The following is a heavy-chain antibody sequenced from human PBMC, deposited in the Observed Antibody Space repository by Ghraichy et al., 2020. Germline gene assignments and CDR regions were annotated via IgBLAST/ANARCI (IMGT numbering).Heavy chain of an antibody. CDR1: GFTFSDHY. J-gene: IGHJ4*02. Sequence: GESLNISCAASGFTFSDHYMDWVRQAPGKGLEWVGRTRNKANSYTTEYAASVKGRFTISRDDSKNSLYLQMNSLKTEDTAVYYCARCGGVVVPAAGRGYSYGYQCYWGQGTLVTVSS. D-gene: IGHD5-18*01. CDR3: ARCGGVVVPAAGRGYSYGYQCY. CDR2: TRNKANSYTT. V-gene: IGHV3-72*01.